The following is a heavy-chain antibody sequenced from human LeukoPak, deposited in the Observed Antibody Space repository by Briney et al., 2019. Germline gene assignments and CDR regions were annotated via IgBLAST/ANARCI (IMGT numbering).Heavy chain of an antibody. D-gene: IGHD5-18*01. J-gene: IGHJ4*02. CDR2: IYYSGST. CDR3: ARHEDTALVVSPFDY. Sequence: PSETLSLTCTVSGGSISSYYWSWIRQPPGKGLEWIGYIYYSGSTNYNPSLKSRVIISVDTPKNQFSLKLSSVTAADTAVYYCARHEDTALVVSPFDYWGQGTLVTVSS. V-gene: IGHV4-59*01. CDR1: GGSISSYY.